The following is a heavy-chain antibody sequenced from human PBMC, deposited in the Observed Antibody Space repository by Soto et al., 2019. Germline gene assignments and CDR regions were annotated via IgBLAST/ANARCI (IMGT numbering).Heavy chain of an antibody. CDR3: ASVVRGVVNWFDP. V-gene: IGHV1-18*01. CDR2: IATYNSNR. Sequence: QVRLVQSGADMKKPGASVTVSCRASGYTFTNFGLSWVRQAPGQGLEWMGWIATYNSNRNFAKKCQGRITLTTDTSTSTAYMELKSLTYDDTGVYYCASVVRGVVNWFDPWGQGTLVTVSS. D-gene: IGHD3-10*01. J-gene: IGHJ5*02. CDR1: GYTFTNFG.